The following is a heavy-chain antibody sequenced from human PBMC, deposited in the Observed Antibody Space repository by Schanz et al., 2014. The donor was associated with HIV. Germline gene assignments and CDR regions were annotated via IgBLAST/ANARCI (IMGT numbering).Heavy chain of an antibody. CDR3: AKSPIFGDVIFYGMDV. Sequence: QVQLVQSGAEVKRPGSSVKVSCKASGGTFSSYSISWVRQAPGQGLEWMGGIIPIFGAVNYAQKFQGRVTIAADESASTAYMELNSLRSDDTAVYYCAKSPIFGDVIFYGMDVWGQGTTVTVSS. CDR1: GGTFSSYS. CDR2: IIPIFGAV. D-gene: IGHD3-3*02. J-gene: IGHJ6*02. V-gene: IGHV1-69*01.